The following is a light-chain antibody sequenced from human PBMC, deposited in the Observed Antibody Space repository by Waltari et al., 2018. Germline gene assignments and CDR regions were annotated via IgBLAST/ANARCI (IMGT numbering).Light chain of an antibody. V-gene: IGKV3-15*01. CDR3: LQRSNWPWT. CDR1: QSVSSS. Sequence: EIVMTQSPATLSLSPGERATLSCRASQSVSSSLAWFQQKPGQAPRLLIHGATSRATGIPDRFSGSGSGTDFTLTINSLEPEDVAIYYCLQRSNWPWTFGQGTKVEIK. J-gene: IGKJ1*01. CDR2: GAT.